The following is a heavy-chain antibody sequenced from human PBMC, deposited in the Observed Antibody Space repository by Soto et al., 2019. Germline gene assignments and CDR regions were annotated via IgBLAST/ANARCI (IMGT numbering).Heavy chain of an antibody. J-gene: IGHJ4*02. CDR3: ATAPLTGTAGLAF. CDR2: LKPNRGGT. D-gene: IGHD3-9*01. V-gene: IGHV1-2*02. CDR1: GYTVSTID. Sequence: GASVKGSCKASGYTVSTIDMHLVLPAPGPGLEWVGWLKPNRGGTKSAEKFQGRVTMTRDTSISTASMQLSRLKSDDPAVYSCATAPLTGTAGLAFWGQGTQVTVSS.